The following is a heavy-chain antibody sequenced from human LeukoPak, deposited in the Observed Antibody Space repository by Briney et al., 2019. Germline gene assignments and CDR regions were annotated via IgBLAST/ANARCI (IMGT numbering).Heavy chain of an antibody. CDR3: ASVRGADYSYYYGMDV. J-gene: IGHJ6*02. CDR1: GGSFSGYY. CDR2: INHSGST. V-gene: IGHV4-34*01. D-gene: IGHD3-16*02. Sequence: SETLSLTCAVYGGSFSGYYWSWIRQPPGKGPEGIGEINHSGSTNYNPSLKSRVTISVDTSKNQFSLNLSSVPAADTAVSYCASVRGADYSYYYGMDVWGQGTPVTVSS.